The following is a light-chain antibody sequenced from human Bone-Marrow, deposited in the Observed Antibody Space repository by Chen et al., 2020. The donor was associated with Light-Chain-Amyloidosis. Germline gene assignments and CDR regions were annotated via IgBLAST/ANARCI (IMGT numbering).Light chain of an antibody. Sequence: FMLNQPHSVSATPGKTATISCTGSSVSLATNYVQWDQQRPGISPTTVIYEDDQRPSEVADRFSRYIHRSSNSASLPISIRKTQDEAEYSCQSYQGSSQGVLGEGTKLTV. J-gene: IGLJ3*02. V-gene: IGLV6-57*01. CDR1: SVSLATNY. CDR2: EDD. CDR3: QSYQGSSQGV.